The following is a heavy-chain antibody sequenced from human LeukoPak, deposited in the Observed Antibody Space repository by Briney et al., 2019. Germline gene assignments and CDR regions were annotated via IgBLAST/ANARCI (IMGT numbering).Heavy chain of an antibody. Sequence: SETLSLTCTVSGGSISSYYWSWIRQPPGKVLEWIGSIYYSGSTYYNPSLKSRVTISVDTSKNQFSLKLSSVTAADTAVYYCARVTRRITMVRGEDWFDPWGQGTLVTVSS. CDR3: ARVTRRITMVRGEDWFDP. V-gene: IGHV4-59*12. CDR1: GGSISSYY. D-gene: IGHD3-10*01. CDR2: IYYSGST. J-gene: IGHJ5*02.